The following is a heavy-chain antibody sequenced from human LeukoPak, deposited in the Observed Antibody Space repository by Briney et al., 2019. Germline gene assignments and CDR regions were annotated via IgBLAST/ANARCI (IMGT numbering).Heavy chain of an antibody. J-gene: IGHJ5*02. D-gene: IGHD5-18*01. V-gene: IGHV4-34*01. Sequence: SETLSLTCAVYGGSFSGHYWSWIRQPPGKGLEWIGEINHSGSTNYNPSLKSRVTISVDSSKNQLSLKVSSVTAADTAVYYCARASSRVDTAMGTRFDPWGQGTLVTVSS. CDR1: GGSFSGHY. CDR2: INHSGST. CDR3: ARASSRVDTAMGTRFDP.